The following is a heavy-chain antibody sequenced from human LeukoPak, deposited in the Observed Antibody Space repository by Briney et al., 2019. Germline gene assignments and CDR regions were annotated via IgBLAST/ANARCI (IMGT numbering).Heavy chain of an antibody. V-gene: IGHV1-46*01. CDR2: INPTSGDT. CDR1: GYTFTSYY. Sequence: ASVKVSCKASGYTFTSYYMHWVRQAPGQGLEWMGIINPTSGDTTYAQKFQGRVTMTRDMSTSTVYMELSSLTSEDTAVFYCARYGYSSTWQGGWHAFDIWGQGTVVTVSS. D-gene: IGHD6-13*01. J-gene: IGHJ3*02. CDR3: ARYGYSSTWQGGWHAFDI.